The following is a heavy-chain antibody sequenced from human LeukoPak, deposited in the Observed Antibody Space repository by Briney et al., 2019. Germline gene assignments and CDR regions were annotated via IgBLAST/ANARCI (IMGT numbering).Heavy chain of an antibody. CDR1: GGTFSSYA. J-gene: IGHJ4*02. V-gene: IGHV1-2*02. CDR3: ARDRSSGWDFDY. Sequence: GASVKVSCKASGGTFSSYAISWVRQAPGQGLEWMGWINPNSGGTNYAQKFQGRVTMTRDTSISTAYMELSRLRSDDTAVYYCARDRSSGWDFDYWGQGTLVTVSS. D-gene: IGHD6-19*01. CDR2: INPNSGGT.